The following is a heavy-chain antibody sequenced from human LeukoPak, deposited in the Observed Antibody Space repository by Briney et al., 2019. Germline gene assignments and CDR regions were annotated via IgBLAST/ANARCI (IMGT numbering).Heavy chain of an antibody. CDR3: AKATYYYDRSGYQYYFDY. CDR1: GFTFSSYA. V-gene: IGHV3-23*01. CDR2: ISGSGGST. J-gene: IGHJ4*02. Sequence: GGSLRLSCAASGFTFSSYAMSWVRQAPGKGLEWVSGISGSGGSTAYADSVKGRFTISRDNSKNTLYLQMNSLRAEDMAVYYCAKATYYYDRSGYQYYFDYWGQGTQVTVSS. D-gene: IGHD3-22*01.